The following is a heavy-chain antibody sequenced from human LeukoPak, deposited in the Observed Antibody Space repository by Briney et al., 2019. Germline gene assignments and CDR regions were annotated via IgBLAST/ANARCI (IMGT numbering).Heavy chain of an antibody. D-gene: IGHD3-22*01. CDR3: AREMEYYYDSSGYYCFDY. CDR1: GFTFSSYE. V-gene: IGHV3-48*03. J-gene: IGHJ4*02. Sequence: GGSLRLSCAASGFTFSSYEMNWVRQAPGKGLEWVSYISSSGSTINYADSVKGRFTISRDNAKNSLYLQMNSLRAEDTAVYYCAREMEYYYDSSGYYCFDYWGQGTLVTVSS. CDR2: ISSSGSTI.